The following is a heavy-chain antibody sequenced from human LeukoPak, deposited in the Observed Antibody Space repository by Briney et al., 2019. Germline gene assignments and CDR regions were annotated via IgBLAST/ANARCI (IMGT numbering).Heavy chain of an antibody. D-gene: IGHD2-15*01. CDR2: IYNGVST. V-gene: IGHV4-4*07. CDR1: GVSISSHY. Sequence: SETLSLTCTVSGVSISSHYWSWIRQPAGKGLEWIGCIYNGVSTNYNPSLKSRVSIPLEKSKNPLSLKLSCVTAAPTAVYYCARGFRGRCYLRAIAVWGEGRIVTVYS. J-gene: IGHJ3*01. CDR3: ARGFRGRCYLRAIAV.